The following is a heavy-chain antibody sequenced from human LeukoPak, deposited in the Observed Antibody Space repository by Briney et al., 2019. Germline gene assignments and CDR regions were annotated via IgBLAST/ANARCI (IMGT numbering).Heavy chain of an antibody. CDR1: GYTFTGYY. Sequence: ASVKVSCKASGYTFTGYYMHWVRQAPGQGLEWTGWINPNSGGTNYAQKFQGRVTMTRDTSISTAYMELSRLRSDDTAVYYCALLPLRYFDWLSESPAFDIWGQGTMVTVSS. V-gene: IGHV1-2*02. J-gene: IGHJ3*02. D-gene: IGHD3-9*01. CDR2: INPNSGGT. CDR3: ALLPLRYFDWLSESPAFDI.